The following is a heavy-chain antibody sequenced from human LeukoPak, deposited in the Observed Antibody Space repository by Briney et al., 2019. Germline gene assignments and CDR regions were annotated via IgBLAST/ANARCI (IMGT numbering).Heavy chain of an antibody. CDR1: GFTFSSYW. D-gene: IGHD6-13*01. V-gene: IGHV3-74*01. CDR3: ARVGSSSWYERYNWFDP. J-gene: IGHJ5*02. CDR2: INSDGSST. Sequence: GGSLRLSCAASGFTFSSYWMHWVRQAPGKGLVWVSRINSDGSSTSYADSVKGRFTISRDNAKNTLYLQMNSLRAEDTAVYYCARVGSSSWYERYNWFDPWGQGTLVTVSS.